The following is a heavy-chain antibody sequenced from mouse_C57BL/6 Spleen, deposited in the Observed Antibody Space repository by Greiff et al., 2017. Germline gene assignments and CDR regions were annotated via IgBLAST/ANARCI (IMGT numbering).Heavy chain of an antibody. CDR2: INYDGSST. V-gene: IGHV5-16*01. CDR1: GFTFSDYY. CDR3: ARERGTTVVRSRYLDFDV. D-gene: IGHD1-1*01. Sequence: EVQVVESEGGLVQPGSSMKLSCTASGFTFSDYYMAWVRQVPEKGLEWVANINYDGSSTYYLDSLKSRFIISRDNAKNILYLQMSSLKSEDTATYYCARERGTTVVRSRYLDFDVWGTGTTVTVAS. J-gene: IGHJ1*03.